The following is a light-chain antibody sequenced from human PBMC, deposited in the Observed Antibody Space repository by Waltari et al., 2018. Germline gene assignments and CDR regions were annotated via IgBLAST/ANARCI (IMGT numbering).Light chain of an antibody. CDR2: AAS. CDR3: QQRSNWPGT. Sequence: EIVLTQSPATLSLSPGERATLSCRASQSVSSYLAWYQQKPGQAPRLHSYAASTRAPGIPARFSGSGSGTDFTLTISSLEPEDFAVYYCQQRSNWPGTFGQGTKVEIK. J-gene: IGKJ1*01. V-gene: IGKV3-11*01. CDR1: QSVSSY.